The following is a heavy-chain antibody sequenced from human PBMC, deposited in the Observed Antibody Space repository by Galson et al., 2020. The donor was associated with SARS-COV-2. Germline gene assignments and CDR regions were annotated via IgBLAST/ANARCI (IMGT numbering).Heavy chain of an antibody. J-gene: IGHJ3*02. Sequence: SETLSLTCTVSGYSISSGYYWGWIRQPPGKGLEWIGSIYHSGSTYYNPSLKSRVTISVDTSKNQFSLKLSSVTAADTAVYYCARAGDSSGYYHDAFDIWGQGTMVTVSS. D-gene: IGHD3-22*01. V-gene: IGHV4-38-2*02. CDR1: GYSISSGYY. CDR2: IYHSGST. CDR3: ARAGDSSGYYHDAFDI.